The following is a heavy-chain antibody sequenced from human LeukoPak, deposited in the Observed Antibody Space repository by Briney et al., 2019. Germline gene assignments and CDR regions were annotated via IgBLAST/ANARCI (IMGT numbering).Heavy chain of an antibody. V-gene: IGHV4-39*01. CDR1: GGSISSSSYY. CDR2: IYYSGST. D-gene: IGHD6-19*01. J-gene: IGHJ4*02. CDR3: ARISSSGWYFDY. Sequence: SETLSLTCTVSGGSISSSSYYWGWIRQPPGKGLEWIGSIYYSGSTYYNPSLKSRVTISVDTSKNQFSLKLSSVTAADTAVYYCARISSSGWYFDYWGQGTLVTVSS.